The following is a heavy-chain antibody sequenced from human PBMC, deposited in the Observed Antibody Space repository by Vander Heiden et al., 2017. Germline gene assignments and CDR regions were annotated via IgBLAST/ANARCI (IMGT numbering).Heavy chain of an antibody. J-gene: IGHJ3*02. D-gene: IGHD6-6*01. CDR2: IYSGGDT. V-gene: IGHV3-53*01. Sequence: EVQLVESGGGLIQPGGSLRLSCAASGFTVRSNHMSWVRQAPGKGLEWVSLIYSGGDTYSADSVKGRFTISRDISKNTLYLQMNSLRVDDTALYYCARSITSPPGAFDTWGQGTMVTVSS. CDR1: GFTVRSNH. CDR3: ARSITSPPGAFDT.